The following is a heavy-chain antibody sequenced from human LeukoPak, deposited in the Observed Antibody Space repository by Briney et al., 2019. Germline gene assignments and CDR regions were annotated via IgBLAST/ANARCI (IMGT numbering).Heavy chain of an antibody. CDR1: GFTFSSYW. Sequence: GGSLRLSCAASGFTFSSYWMHWVRQAPGKGLVWVSRINSDGSSTSYADSVKGRFTISRDNAKNTLYLQMNSLRAEDTAVYYCARDAAPLLCCYGSWGYGPAARRGGNWFDPWG. J-gene: IGHJ5*02. CDR2: INSDGSST. V-gene: IGHV3-74*01. D-gene: IGHD3-10*01. CDR3: ARDAAPLLCCYGSWGYGPAARRGGNWFDP.